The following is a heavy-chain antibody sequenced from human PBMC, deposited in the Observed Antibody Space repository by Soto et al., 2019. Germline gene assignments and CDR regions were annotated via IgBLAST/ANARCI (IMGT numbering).Heavy chain of an antibody. CDR3: ARGVYDYWSGYYAGSGLDV. J-gene: IGHJ6*02. CDR1: GDSLSPFY. V-gene: IGHV4-59*13. Sequence: QEPLQESGPGLVKPSATLSLTGTVSGDSLSPFYWNWIRQSPGKGLEWIGYIYYSGNTNYNPSLKSRVAISVDTSKHQFYLKLSSVTAADTAVYYCARGVYDYWSGYYAGSGLDVWGQGTTVTVSS. D-gene: IGHD3-3*01. CDR2: IYYSGNT.